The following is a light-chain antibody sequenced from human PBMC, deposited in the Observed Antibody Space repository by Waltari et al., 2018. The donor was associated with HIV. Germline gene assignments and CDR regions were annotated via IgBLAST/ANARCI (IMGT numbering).Light chain of an antibody. CDR3: HSRDSSGFHVV. V-gene: IGLV3-19*01. CDR1: SLRSYY. CDR2: GRN. J-gene: IGLJ2*01. Sequence: SSDLTQDPSVSVALGQTVRITCQGESLRSYYASWYQHKPGQAPVVVFFGRNNRPSGIPDRFSGSSSGNTASLTITGAQAEDEADYYCHSRDSSGFHVVFGGGTKVTVL.